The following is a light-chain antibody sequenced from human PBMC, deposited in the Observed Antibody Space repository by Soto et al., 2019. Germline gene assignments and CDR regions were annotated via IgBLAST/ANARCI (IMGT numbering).Light chain of an antibody. CDR3: QQYHSWPPRT. CDR1: QSVSSN. J-gene: IGKJ1*01. Sequence: IVMTQSPTILSVSPGERATLSCRASQSVSSNLAWYQQNPGHAPRLLIYGVYTRAPGIPARFSGSGSGTEFTPTISSLQSEDFAVYYCQQYHSWPPRTFGQGTKVDIK. CDR2: GVY. V-gene: IGKV3D-15*01.